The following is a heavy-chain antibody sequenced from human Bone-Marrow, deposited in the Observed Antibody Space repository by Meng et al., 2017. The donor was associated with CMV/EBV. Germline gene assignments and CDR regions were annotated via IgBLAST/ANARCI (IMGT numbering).Heavy chain of an antibody. CDR3: ARDKIGSGYYPNWFDP. Sequence: GGSLRLSCAASGFTFSSYAIHWVRQAPGKGLEWVAVISPDGSNIRYAESMKGRFTISRDESTNTLFLQMNSLRAEDTALYYCARDKIGSGYYPNWFDPWGQGTLVTVSS. D-gene: IGHD3-22*01. CDR1: GFTFSSYA. V-gene: IGHV3-30*04. J-gene: IGHJ5*02. CDR2: ISPDGSNI.